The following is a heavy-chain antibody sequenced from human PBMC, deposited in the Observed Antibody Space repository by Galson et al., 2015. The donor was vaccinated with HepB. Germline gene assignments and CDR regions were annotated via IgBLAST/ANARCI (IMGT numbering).Heavy chain of an antibody. J-gene: IGHJ4*02. V-gene: IGHV1-18*04. CDR3: ARGGDYDLLTGYLYFDF. CDR1: GYTFTSYA. Sequence: SVKVSCKVSGYTFTSYAIGWVRQAPGQGLEWMGWISVYSGTTDYAQKLRDRVTMTADTFTGTAYIELRSLRSDDTAVYYCARGGDYDLLTGYLYFDFWGQGSLVTVSS. CDR2: ISVYSGTT. D-gene: IGHD3-9*01.